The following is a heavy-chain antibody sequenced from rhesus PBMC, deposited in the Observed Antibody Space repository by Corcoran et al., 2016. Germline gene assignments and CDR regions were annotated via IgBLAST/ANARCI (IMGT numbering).Heavy chain of an antibody. CDR1: GYSISSGYY. CDR3: ARDPNSLVYGLDS. J-gene: IGHJ6*01. D-gene: IGHD1-44*01. V-gene: IGHV4S14*01. CDR2: FYGGGGTN. Sequence: QVQLQESGPGLVKPSETLSLTCAVSGYSISSGYYWGWIRQPPGKGLEWVGSFYGGGGTNSLTPSLKRRVTLSVDPSKNQFSLKLSSVTAADTAVYYCARDPNSLVYGLDSWGQGVLVTVSS.